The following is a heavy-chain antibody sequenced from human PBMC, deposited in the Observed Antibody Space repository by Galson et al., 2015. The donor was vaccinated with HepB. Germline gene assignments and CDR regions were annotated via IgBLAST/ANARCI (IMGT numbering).Heavy chain of an antibody. J-gene: IGHJ3*02. Sequence: SLRLSCAASGFTFSDYYMSWIRQAPGKGLEWVSYISSSSSYTNYADSVKGRFTISRDNAKNSLYLQMNSLRAEDTAVYYCARERGFMVLGGVRDAFDIWGQGTMVTVSS. CDR1: GFTFSDYY. V-gene: IGHV3-11*06. CDR3: ARERGFMVLGGVRDAFDI. CDR2: ISSSSSYT. D-gene: IGHD3-10*01.